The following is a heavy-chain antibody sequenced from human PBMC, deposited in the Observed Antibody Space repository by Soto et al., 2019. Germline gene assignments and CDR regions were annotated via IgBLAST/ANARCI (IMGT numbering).Heavy chain of an antibody. CDR2: INPNSGGT. J-gene: IGHJ6*02. CDR1: GYTFTGYY. V-gene: IGHV1-2*02. D-gene: IGHD6-13*01. Sequence: GASVKVSCKASGYTFTGYYMHWVRQAPGRGLEWMGWINPNSGGTNYAQKFQGRVTMTRDTSISTAYMELSRLRSDDTAVYYCASLSYSSSWQSSYYGMDVWGQGTTVTVSS. CDR3: ASLSYSSSWQSSYYGMDV.